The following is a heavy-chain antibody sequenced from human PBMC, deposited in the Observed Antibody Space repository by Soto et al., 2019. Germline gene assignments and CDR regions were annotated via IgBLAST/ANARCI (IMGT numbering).Heavy chain of an antibody. J-gene: IGHJ4*02. D-gene: IGHD2-8*02. CDR2: INHSGST. Sequence: QVQLQQWGAGLLKPSETLSLTCAVYGGSFSGYYWTWIRQPPGTGLEWIGEINHSGSTNYNPSLKSQVNRSVDPSKNQCSLKLTSVTAADTAVYYCARDKITGLFDYWGQGTLVTVSS. CDR3: ARDKITGLFDY. V-gene: IGHV4-34*01. CDR1: GGSFSGYY.